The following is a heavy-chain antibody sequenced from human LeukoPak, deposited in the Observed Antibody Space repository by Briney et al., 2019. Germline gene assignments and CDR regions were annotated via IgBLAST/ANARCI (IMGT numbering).Heavy chain of an antibody. Sequence: GGSLRLSCAASGFTFSSYWMSWVRQAPGKGLEWVSAISGSGGSTYYADSVKGRFTISRDNSKNTLYLQMNSLRAEDTAVYYCAKDGEMATISKAFDIWGQGTMVTVSS. CDR3: AKDGEMATISKAFDI. CDR2: ISGSGGST. D-gene: IGHD5-24*01. V-gene: IGHV3-23*01. J-gene: IGHJ3*02. CDR1: GFTFSSYW.